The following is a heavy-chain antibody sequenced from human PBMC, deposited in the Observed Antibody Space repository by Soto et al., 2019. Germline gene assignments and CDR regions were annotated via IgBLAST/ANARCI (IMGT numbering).Heavy chain of an antibody. CDR1: VLTIDNAW. V-gene: IGHV3-15*01. CDR3: ITLGYNSRDRFDY. J-gene: IGHJ4*02. Sequence: NPGGPLRLSCATSVLTIDNAWLSWVRQAPGKGLEWFGRLKSETDGGTAEYAAPVKGRFTISRDASQSTLYLHMNSLSTDDTAVYYCITLGYNSRDRFDYWGQGNPVTVSS. CDR2: LKSETDGGTA. D-gene: IGHD3-22*01.